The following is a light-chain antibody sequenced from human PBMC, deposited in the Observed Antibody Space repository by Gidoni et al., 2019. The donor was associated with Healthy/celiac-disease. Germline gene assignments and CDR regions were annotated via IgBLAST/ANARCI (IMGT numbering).Light chain of an antibody. V-gene: IGKV3-11*01. CDR1: QSVSNY. J-gene: IGKJ5*01. Sequence: EIVLTQSPATLSLSPGERATLPCRASQSVSNYLAWYQQKPGQAPRLLIYDASTRATGIPARFSGSGSGTDFTLTISSLEPEDFAVYYCQQRSNWPITFGQGTRLEIK. CDR2: DAS. CDR3: QQRSNWPIT.